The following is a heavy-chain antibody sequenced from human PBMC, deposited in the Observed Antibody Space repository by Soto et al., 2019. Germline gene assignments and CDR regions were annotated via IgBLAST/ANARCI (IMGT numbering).Heavy chain of an antibody. CDR1: GFTFSSYG. CDR3: ARDKGIAAAGPEADEYFQH. V-gene: IGHV3-33*01. CDR2: IWYDGSNK. D-gene: IGHD6-13*01. J-gene: IGHJ1*01. Sequence: GGSLRLSCAASGFTFSSYGMHWVRQAPGKGLEWVAVIWYDGSNKYYADSVKGRFTISRDNSKNTLYLQMNSLRAEDTAVYYSARDKGIAAAGPEADEYFQHWGQGTLVTVSS.